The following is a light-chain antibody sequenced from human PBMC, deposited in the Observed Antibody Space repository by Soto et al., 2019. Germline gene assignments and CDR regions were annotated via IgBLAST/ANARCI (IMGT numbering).Light chain of an antibody. Sequence: QSVLTQPASVSGSPGQSITISCTGTSSDVGDYNYVSWYQQHPGKAPKLMIYYVSNRPSGVSNRFSGSKSGNTASLTISGLQAEDEADYYCSSYTSISTPYVFGTGTKVTVL. CDR3: SSYTSISTPYV. V-gene: IGLV2-14*01. CDR2: YVS. CDR1: SSDVGDYNY. J-gene: IGLJ1*01.